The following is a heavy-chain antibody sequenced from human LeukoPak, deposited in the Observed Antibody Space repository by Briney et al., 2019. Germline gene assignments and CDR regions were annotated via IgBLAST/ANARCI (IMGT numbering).Heavy chain of an antibody. CDR3: ARDARTAAAGPFDL. D-gene: IGHD6-13*01. Sequence: ASVKVSCKASGYTFTGYYMHWVRQAPGQGLEWMGWINPNSGGTNYAQKFQGRVTMTRDTSISTAYMELSSLRSEDTAVYYCARDARTAAAGPFDLWGRGTLVTVSS. CDR1: GYTFTGYY. CDR2: INPNSGGT. V-gene: IGHV1-2*02. J-gene: IGHJ2*01.